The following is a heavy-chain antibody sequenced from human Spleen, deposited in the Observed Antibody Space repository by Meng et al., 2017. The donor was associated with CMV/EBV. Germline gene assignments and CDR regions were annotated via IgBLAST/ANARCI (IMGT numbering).Heavy chain of an antibody. D-gene: IGHD3-22*01. J-gene: IGHJ5*02. Sequence: SGFTFSSHAMSWVRQAPEKGLGWVSSISGSGGNTYYADPVKGRFTVSRDNSKNTLYLQMNSLGAEDTAVYYCAKSRYGSSGYWFDPWGQGTLVTVSS. V-gene: IGHV3-23*01. CDR3: AKSRYGSSGYWFDP. CDR1: GFTFSSHA. CDR2: ISGSGGNT.